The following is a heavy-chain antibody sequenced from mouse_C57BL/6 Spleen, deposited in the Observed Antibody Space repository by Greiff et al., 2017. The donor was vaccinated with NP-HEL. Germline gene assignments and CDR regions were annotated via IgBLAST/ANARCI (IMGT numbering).Heavy chain of an antibody. CDR3: ARGVYYGSSYWYFDV. V-gene: IGHV1-85*01. CDR1: GYTFTSYD. Sequence: QVQLQQSGPELVKPGASVKLSCKASGYTFTSYDINWVKQRPGQGLEWIGWIYPRDGSTKYNEKFKGKATLTVDTSSSTAYMELHSLTSEDAAVYFCARGVYYGSSYWYFDVWGTGTTVTVSS. CDR2: IYPRDGST. J-gene: IGHJ1*03. D-gene: IGHD1-1*01.